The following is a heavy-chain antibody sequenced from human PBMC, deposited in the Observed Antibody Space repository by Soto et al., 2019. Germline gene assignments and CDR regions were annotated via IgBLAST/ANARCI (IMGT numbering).Heavy chain of an antibody. Sequence: ASVKVSCKGSGYTFTSYAMHWVRQAPGQRLEWMGWINAGNGNTKYSQKFQGRVTITRDTSASTAYMELSSLRSEDTAVYYCAKSATVPAAIAYWGQGTLVTVSS. CDR2: INAGNGNT. V-gene: IGHV1-3*01. CDR1: GYTFTSYA. D-gene: IGHD2-2*02. CDR3: AKSATVPAAIAY. J-gene: IGHJ4*02.